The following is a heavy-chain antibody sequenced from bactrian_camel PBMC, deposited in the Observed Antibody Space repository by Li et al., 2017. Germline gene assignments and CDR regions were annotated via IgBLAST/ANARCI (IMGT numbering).Heavy chain of an antibody. Sequence: VQLVESGGGSVQAGGSLRVSCAVSGLTFDDSDIGWYRQAPGNECELVANMRSDGNPYYADSVKDRFTISQDNAKNTVSLQMNNLKPEDTAVYYCALTSIAAMTPGVCGPFPTGQGTQVTVS. CDR1: GLTFDDSD. D-gene: IGHD4*01. V-gene: IGHV3S63*01. CDR2: MRSDGNP. J-gene: IGHJ4*01.